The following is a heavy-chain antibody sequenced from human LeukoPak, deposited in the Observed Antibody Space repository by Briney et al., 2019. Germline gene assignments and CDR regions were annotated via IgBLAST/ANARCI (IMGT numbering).Heavy chain of an antibody. CDR1: GFTFSSYA. CDR3: AKGLSRVVTAYDY. Sequence: GGSLRLTCAASGFTFSSYAMSWVRQAPGKGLEWVSAISGSGGSTYYADSVKGRFTISRDNSKNTLYLQMNSLRAEDTAVYYCAKGLSRVVTAYDYWGQGTLVTVSS. V-gene: IGHV3-23*01. J-gene: IGHJ4*02. D-gene: IGHD2-21*02. CDR2: ISGSGGST.